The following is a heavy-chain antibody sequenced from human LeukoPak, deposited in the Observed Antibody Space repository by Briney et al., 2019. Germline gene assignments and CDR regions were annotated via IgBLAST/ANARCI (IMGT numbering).Heavy chain of an antibody. CDR1: GGSINSYY. V-gene: IGHV4-59*01. J-gene: IGHJ4*02. Sequence: SETLSLTCTVSGGSINSYYWSWIRQPPGKGLEWIGCIYYSGSTNYNPSLKSRVTISVDTSKNQFSLKLSSVTAADTAVYYCARGGGYSSSWTYWGQGTLVTVSS. CDR2: IYYSGST. D-gene: IGHD6-13*01. CDR3: ARGGGYSSSWTY.